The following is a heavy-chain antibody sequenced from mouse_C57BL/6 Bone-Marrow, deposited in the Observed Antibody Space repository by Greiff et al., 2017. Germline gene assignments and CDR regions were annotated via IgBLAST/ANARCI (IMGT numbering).Heavy chain of an antibody. V-gene: IGHV1-39*01. CDR1: GYSFTDYN. J-gene: IGHJ1*03. CDR2: INPNYGTT. D-gene: IGHD2-10*01. Sequence: VQLKQSGPELVKPGASVKISCKASGYSFTDYNMNWVKQSNGKSLEWIGVINPNYGTTSYNQKFKGKATLTVDQSSSTAYMQLNSLTSEDSAVYYCARAYYGNYETHFDVWGTGTTVTVSS. CDR3: ARAYYGNYETHFDV.